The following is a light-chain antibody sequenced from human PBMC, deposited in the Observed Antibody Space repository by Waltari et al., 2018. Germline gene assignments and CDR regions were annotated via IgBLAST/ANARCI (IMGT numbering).Light chain of an antibody. V-gene: IGLV2-23*01. J-gene: IGLJ1*01. Sequence: QSALSQPASVSGSPGQSSTITCTGASTDLASFNLVAWYQHHPNRAPKLIIYESTKRPSGISHRFSGAKSGATASLRISGLQADDEADYYCCSYTGSSTSYGCGGGTKVTVL. CDR3: CSYTGSSTSYG. CDR2: EST. CDR1: STDLASFNL.